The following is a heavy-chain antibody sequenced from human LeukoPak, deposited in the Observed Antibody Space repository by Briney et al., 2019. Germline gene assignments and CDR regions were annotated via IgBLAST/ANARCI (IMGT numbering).Heavy chain of an antibody. D-gene: IGHD3-10*01. CDR3: ARHGRGSRSPNAFDF. CDR2: IYPDDSDI. J-gene: IGHJ3*01. CDR1: GYSFTDYW. Sequence: GESLKIPCKGSGYSFTDYWIGWVRQMPGKGLQWMAIIYPDDSDIRYSPSFQGQVTISADKSIITAYLQWSSLKASDTAMYYCARHGRGSRSPNAFDFWGQGTMVTVSS. V-gene: IGHV5-51*01.